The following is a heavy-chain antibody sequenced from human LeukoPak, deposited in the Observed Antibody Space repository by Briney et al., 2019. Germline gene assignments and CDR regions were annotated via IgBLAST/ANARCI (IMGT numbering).Heavy chain of an antibody. Sequence: PGTSLRLSCAASGFTFSDYDIHWVRQAPGKGLEWVAVIWYDGSNKYYADSVKGRFTIPRDNSKNTLYLQMSSLRAEDTAMYYCEKDLLRTTVTMGYYFDSRGQGTLVTVSS. CDR1: GFTFSDYD. D-gene: IGHD4-17*01. CDR2: IWYDGSNK. J-gene: IGHJ4*02. V-gene: IGHV3-33*06. CDR3: EKDLLRTTVTMGYYFDS.